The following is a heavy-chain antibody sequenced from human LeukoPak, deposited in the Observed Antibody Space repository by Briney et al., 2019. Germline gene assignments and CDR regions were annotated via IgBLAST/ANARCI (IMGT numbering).Heavy chain of an antibody. Sequence: GGSLRLSCAASGFTFSTYALHWVRQAPGKGLEWVSGISPTGDGAYYADSVKGRFTISRDNSKNTLYVHMNSLRAEDTAVYYGAKAGDRNYFDYWGQGALVTVSS. CDR3: AKAGDRNYFDY. D-gene: IGHD3-22*01. CDR2: ISPTGDGA. J-gene: IGHJ4*02. V-gene: IGHV3-23*01. CDR1: GFTFSTYA.